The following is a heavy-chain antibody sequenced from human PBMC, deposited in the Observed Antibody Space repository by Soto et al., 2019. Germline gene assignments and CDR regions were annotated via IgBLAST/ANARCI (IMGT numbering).Heavy chain of an antibody. J-gene: IGHJ5*02. CDR2: IYYSGST. V-gene: IGHV4-61*08. CDR3: ARVIWELLSGHNWFDP. Sequence: NPSETLSLTCTVSGGSISSGDYYWSWIRQPPGKGLEWIGYIYYSGSTNYNPSLKSRVTISVDTSKNQFSLKLSSVTAADTAVYYCARVIWELLSGHNWFDPWGQGTLVTVSS. CDR1: GGSISSGDYY. D-gene: IGHD1-26*01.